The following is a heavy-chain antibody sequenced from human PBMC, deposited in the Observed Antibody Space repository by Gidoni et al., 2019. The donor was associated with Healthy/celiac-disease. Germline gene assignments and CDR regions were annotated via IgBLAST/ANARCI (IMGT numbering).Heavy chain of an antibody. CDR1: GFTVSSNY. J-gene: IGHJ4*02. V-gene: IGHV3-66*01. CDR3: ARGAGGCFDY. D-gene: IGHD1-26*01. CDR2: IYSGGTT. Sequence: EVQLVESGGGLVQPGGSLRLACAASGFTVSSNYMSWVRQAPGKGLELASVIYSGGTTAYADSVKGRFTIARDNSKNTLYLQMNSLRAEDTAVYYCARGAGGCFDYWGQGTLVTVSS.